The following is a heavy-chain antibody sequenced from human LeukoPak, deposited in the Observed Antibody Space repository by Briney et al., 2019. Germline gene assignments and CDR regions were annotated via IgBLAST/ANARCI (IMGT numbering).Heavy chain of an antibody. Sequence: ASVKVSCKASGGTFSSYAISWVRQAPGQGLEWMGGIIPIFGTANYAQKFQGRVTITADESTSTAYMELSSLRSEDTAVYYCARHPTSELRFLEWFDYWGQGTLVTVSS. D-gene: IGHD3-3*01. V-gene: IGHV1-69*13. CDR3: ARHPTSELRFLEWFDY. CDR1: GGTFSSYA. J-gene: IGHJ4*02. CDR2: IIPIFGTA.